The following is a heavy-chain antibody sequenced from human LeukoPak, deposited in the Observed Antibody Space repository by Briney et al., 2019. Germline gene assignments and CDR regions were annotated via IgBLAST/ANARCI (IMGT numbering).Heavy chain of an antibody. J-gene: IGHJ6*02. V-gene: IGHV3-30*18. D-gene: IGHD6-19*01. Sequence: GGSLRLSCAASGFTFSSYGMHWVRQAPGKGLEWVAVISYDGSNKYYADSVKGRFTISRDNSKNTLYLQMNSLRAEDTAVYYCAKDQEWLTSYYYYGMDVWGQGTTVTVSS. CDR2: ISYDGSNK. CDR1: GFTFSSYG. CDR3: AKDQEWLTSYYYYGMDV.